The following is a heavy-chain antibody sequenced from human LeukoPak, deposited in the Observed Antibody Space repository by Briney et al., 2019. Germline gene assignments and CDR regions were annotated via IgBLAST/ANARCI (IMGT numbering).Heavy chain of an antibody. CDR1: GGSISSSSYY. CDR3: ARLALRQRRFLEWFAEYYFDY. V-gene: IGHV4-39*01. CDR2: IFYSGST. Sequence: SETLSLTCTVSGGSISSSSYYWGWIRQPPGKGLAWIGSIFYSGSTYYNPSLKSRVTISVDTSKNQFSLKLSSVTAADTALYYCARLALRQRRFLEWFAEYYFDYWGQGTLVTVSS. J-gene: IGHJ4*02. D-gene: IGHD3-3*01.